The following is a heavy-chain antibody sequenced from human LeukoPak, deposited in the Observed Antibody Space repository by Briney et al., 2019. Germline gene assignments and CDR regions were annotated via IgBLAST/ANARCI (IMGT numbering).Heavy chain of an antibody. D-gene: IGHD1-26*01. Sequence: SETLSLTCTVSGGSISSYYWSWIRQPPGKGLEWIGYIYYSGSTNYNTSLKSRVTISVDTSKNQFSLKLSSVTAADTAVYYCARFTWESPFDYWGQGTLVTVSS. V-gene: IGHV4-59*01. CDR3: ARFTWESPFDY. J-gene: IGHJ4*02. CDR1: GGSISSYY. CDR2: IYYSGST.